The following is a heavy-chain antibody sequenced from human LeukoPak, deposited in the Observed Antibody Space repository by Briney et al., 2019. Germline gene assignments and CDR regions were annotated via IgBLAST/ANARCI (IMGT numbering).Heavy chain of an antibody. Sequence: GGSLRLSCAASGFTVSSNYMSWVRQAPGKGLEWVSVIYSGGSTYYADSVKGRFTIPRDNSKNTLYLQMNSLRAEDTAVYYCARVDTAMVTGYYYGMDVWGQGTTVTVSS. J-gene: IGHJ6*02. V-gene: IGHV3-66*01. CDR1: GFTVSSNY. CDR3: ARVDTAMVTGYYYGMDV. CDR2: IYSGGST. D-gene: IGHD5-18*01.